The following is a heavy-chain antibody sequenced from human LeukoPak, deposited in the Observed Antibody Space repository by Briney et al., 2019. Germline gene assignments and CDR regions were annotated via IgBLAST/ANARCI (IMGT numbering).Heavy chain of an antibody. Sequence: PGGSLRLSCAASGFTFSSYAMSWVRQAPGKGLEWVSGVSGSGGSTYYADSVKGRFTISRDNSKNTLYLQMNSLRAEDTAVYYCAKDLDIVVTITGIWGQGTLVTVSS. J-gene: IGHJ4*02. V-gene: IGHV3-23*01. CDR2: VSGSGGST. CDR1: GFTFSSYA. CDR3: AKDLDIVVTITGI. D-gene: IGHD5-12*01.